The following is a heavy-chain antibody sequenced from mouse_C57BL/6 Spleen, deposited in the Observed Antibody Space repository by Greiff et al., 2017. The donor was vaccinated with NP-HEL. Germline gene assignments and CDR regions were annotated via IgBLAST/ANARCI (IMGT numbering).Heavy chain of an antibody. Sequence: QVQLQQPGAELVRPGTSVKLSCKASGYTFTSYWMYWVKQRPGQGLEWIGVIDPSDSYTNYNQKFKGKATLTVDTSSSTAYMQLSSLTSEDSAVYYCARAHYYAMDYWGQGTSVTVSS. CDR2: IDPSDSYT. CDR1: GYTFTSYW. J-gene: IGHJ4*01. V-gene: IGHV1-59*01. CDR3: ARAHYYAMDY.